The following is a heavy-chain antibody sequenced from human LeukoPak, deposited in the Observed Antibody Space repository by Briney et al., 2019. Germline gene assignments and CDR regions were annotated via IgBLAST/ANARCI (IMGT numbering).Heavy chain of an antibody. Sequence: GGSLRLSCTASGFTFGDYAMSWVRQAPGKGPEWVANIKQDGSERYYVDSVKGRFTISRDNAKSSLYLQMNSLRAEDTAVYYCARDGGHSTDLDYWGQGILVTVSS. CDR2: IKQDGSER. CDR1: GFTFGDYA. CDR3: ARDGGHSTDLDY. J-gene: IGHJ4*02. V-gene: IGHV3-7*01. D-gene: IGHD2/OR15-2a*01.